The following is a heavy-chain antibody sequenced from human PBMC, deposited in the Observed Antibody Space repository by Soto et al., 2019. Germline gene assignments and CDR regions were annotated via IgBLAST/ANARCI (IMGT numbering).Heavy chain of an antibody. Sequence: QVQLQQWGAGLLKPSETLSLTCAVYGGSFSGYYWSWIRQPPVKGLEWIGEINHSGSTNYNPSLKSRVTISVDTSKNQFSLKLSSVTAADTAVYYCARVHVLGYCSSTSCYYVDYWGQGTLVTVSS. CDR2: INHSGST. J-gene: IGHJ4*02. V-gene: IGHV4-34*01. D-gene: IGHD2-2*01. CDR1: GGSFSGYY. CDR3: ARVHVLGYCSSTSCYYVDY.